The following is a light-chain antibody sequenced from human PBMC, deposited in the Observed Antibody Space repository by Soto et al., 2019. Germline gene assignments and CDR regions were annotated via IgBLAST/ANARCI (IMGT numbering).Light chain of an antibody. CDR1: QTVSRMY. CDR3: QQYNNWPIT. V-gene: IGKV3D-7*01. Sequence: ESVLTQSPFTVSLSPGERDTLSCRASQTVSRMYLSWFQQKPGQAPRLLIYGTSTRATGIPARFSGSGSETEFTLTISSLQSEDFAVYHCQQYNNWPITFGQGTRLEIK. J-gene: IGKJ5*01. CDR2: GTS.